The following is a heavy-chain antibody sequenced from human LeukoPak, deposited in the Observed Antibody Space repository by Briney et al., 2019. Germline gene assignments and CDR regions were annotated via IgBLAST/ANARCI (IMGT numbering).Heavy chain of an antibody. Sequence: GESLKISCKGSGYSFTSYWIGWVRQMPGKVLEWMGIIYPGDSDTRYSPSFQGQVTISADKSISTAYLQWSSLKAADTAMYYCARREYSSGWHYFDYWGQGTLVTDSP. D-gene: IGHD6-19*01. CDR1: GYSFTSYW. CDR3: ARREYSSGWHYFDY. J-gene: IGHJ4*02. CDR2: IYPGDSDT. V-gene: IGHV5-51*01.